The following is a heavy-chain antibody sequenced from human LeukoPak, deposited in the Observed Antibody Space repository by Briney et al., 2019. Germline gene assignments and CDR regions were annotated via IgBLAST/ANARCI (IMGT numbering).Heavy chain of an antibody. J-gene: IGHJ4*02. CDR1: GFTFSSYA. Sequence: GGSLRLSCAASGFTFSSYAMSWVRQAPGKGLEWVSAISGSGGSTYYADSVKGRFTISRDNSKNTLYLQMNSLRAEDTAVYYCAKARHYYDSSGYVDYWGQGTLVTVSS. CDR3: AKARHYYDSSGYVDY. D-gene: IGHD3-22*01. CDR2: ISGSGGST. V-gene: IGHV3-23*01.